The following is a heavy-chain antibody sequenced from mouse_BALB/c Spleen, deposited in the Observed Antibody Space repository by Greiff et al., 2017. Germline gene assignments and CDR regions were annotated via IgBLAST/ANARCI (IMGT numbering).Heavy chain of an antibody. CDR3: ARSGNYWYFDV. J-gene: IGHJ1*01. CDR2: ISYSGST. CDR1: GYSITSDYA. D-gene: IGHD2-1*01. V-gene: IGHV3-2*02. Sequence: EVMLVVSGPGLVKPSQSLSLTCTVTGYSITSDYAWNWIRQFPGNKLEWMGYISYSGSTSYNPSLKSRISITRDTSKNQFFLQLNSVTTEDTATYYCARSGNYWYFDVWGAGTTVTVSS.